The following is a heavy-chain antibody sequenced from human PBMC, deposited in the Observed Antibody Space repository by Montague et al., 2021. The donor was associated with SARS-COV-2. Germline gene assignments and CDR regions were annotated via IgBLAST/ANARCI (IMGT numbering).Heavy chain of an antibody. V-gene: IGHV4-31*03. CDR2: IYYSGST. Sequence: TLSLTCTVSGGSISSGGYYWSWIRQPPGKGLEWIGYIYYSGSTYYNPSLKSRVTISVDTSKNQFSLKLSSVTAADTAVYYCARAPRSRAAAGTASDYWGQGTLVTVSS. D-gene: IGHD6-13*01. CDR3: ARAPRSRAAAGTASDY. J-gene: IGHJ4*02. CDR1: GGSISSGGYY.